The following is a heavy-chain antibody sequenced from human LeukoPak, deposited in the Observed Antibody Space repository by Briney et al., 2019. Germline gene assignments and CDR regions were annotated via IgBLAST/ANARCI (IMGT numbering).Heavy chain of an antibody. Sequence: GGFLRLSCVGSGFTFNTYALTWVRQAPGKGLEWLSLVNRGGATYYADSVRGRFTISRDNSKNTLYLQMSSLRAEDTAVYFCATDGGDVSLNYWGQGSLVTVSS. CDR1: GFTFNTYA. CDR3: ATDGGDVSLNY. V-gene: IGHV3-23*01. CDR2: VNRGGAT. D-gene: IGHD2-21*02. J-gene: IGHJ4*02.